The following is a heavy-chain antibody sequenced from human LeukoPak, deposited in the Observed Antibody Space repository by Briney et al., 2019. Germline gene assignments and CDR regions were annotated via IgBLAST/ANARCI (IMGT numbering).Heavy chain of an antibody. Sequence: SQTLSLTCTVSGGSIRSGDYYWSWIRQPPGKGLEWIGHIYYSGSTYYNPSLKSRVSISLDTSKNQFSLKLTSVTAADTAVYYCARGLLGHCTSTSCYVGYFDYWGQGTLVTVSS. J-gene: IGHJ4*02. D-gene: IGHD2-2*01. CDR1: GGSIRSGDYY. V-gene: IGHV4-30-4*08. CDR3: ARGLLGHCTSTSCYVGYFDY. CDR2: IYYSGST.